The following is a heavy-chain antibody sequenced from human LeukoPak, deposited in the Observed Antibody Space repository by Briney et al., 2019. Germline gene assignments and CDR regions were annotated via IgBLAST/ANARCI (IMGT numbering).Heavy chain of an antibody. D-gene: IGHD6-13*01. J-gene: IGHJ4*02. Sequence: SETLSLTCTVSGGSISSGSYYWSWIRQPPGKGLEWIGSIYYSGSTYYNPSLKSRVTISVDTSKNQFSLKLSSVTAADTAVYYCAGIAAEEYYFDYWGQGTLVTVSS. CDR2: IYYSGST. CDR3: AGIAAEEYYFDY. V-gene: IGHV4-39*01. CDR1: GGSISSGSYY.